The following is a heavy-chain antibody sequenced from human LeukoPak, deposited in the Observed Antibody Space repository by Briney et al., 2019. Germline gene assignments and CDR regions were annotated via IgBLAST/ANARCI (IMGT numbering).Heavy chain of an antibody. Sequence: SETLSLTCAVSGYSISSGYYWGWIRQPPGKRLEWIGSIYHSGSTYYNPSLKSRVTISVDTSKNQFSLKLSSVTAADTAVYYCARLGGLRAFDIWGQGTMVTVSS. CDR3: ARLGGLRAFDI. V-gene: IGHV4-38-2*01. CDR2: IYHSGST. CDR1: GYSISSGYY. J-gene: IGHJ3*02. D-gene: IGHD5-12*01.